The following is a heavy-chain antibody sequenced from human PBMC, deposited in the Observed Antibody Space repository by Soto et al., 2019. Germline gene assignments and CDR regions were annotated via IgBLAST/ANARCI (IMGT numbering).Heavy chain of an antibody. V-gene: IGHV3-33*01. J-gene: IGHJ6*02. CDR2: IWYDGSNK. Sequence: QVQLVESGGGVVQPGRSLRLSCAASGFTFSSYGMHWVRQAPGKGLEWVAVIWYDGSNKYYADSVKGRFTISRDNSKNTLYLQMNSLRAEDTAVYYCARGRNYYGSGSYLVGMDVWGQGPTVTVSS. CDR3: ARGRNYYGSGSYLVGMDV. D-gene: IGHD3-10*01. CDR1: GFTFSSYG.